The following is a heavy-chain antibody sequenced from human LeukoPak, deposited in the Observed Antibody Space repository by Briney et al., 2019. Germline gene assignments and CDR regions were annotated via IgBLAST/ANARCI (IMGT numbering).Heavy chain of an antibody. CDR2: IQDDGRNQ. J-gene: IGHJ3*02. CDR1: GFTFSSYR. Sequence: GGSLRLSCAASGFTFSSYRMHWVRQAPGKGLEWVAFIQDDGRNQYYADSVKGRFTISRDNAKNSLYLQMNSLRAEDTAVYYCAKAEGRITMIVVVISHLDAFDIWGQGTMVTVSS. CDR3: AKAEGRITMIVVVISHLDAFDI. V-gene: IGHV3-30*02. D-gene: IGHD3-22*01.